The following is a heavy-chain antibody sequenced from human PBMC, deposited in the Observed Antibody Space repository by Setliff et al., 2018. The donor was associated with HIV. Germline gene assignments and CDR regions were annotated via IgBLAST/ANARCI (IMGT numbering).Heavy chain of an antibody. CDR1: GYSFSAYY. V-gene: IGHV1-2*02. J-gene: IGHJ5*02. D-gene: IGHD1-26*01. Sequence: ASVKVSCKASGYSFSAYYLHWVRRAPGQGLEWMGWINPNSGATNYAHNFQGRVTMTRDTSISTAYMDLSSLTSDDTAVYYCVLASIVSTARWNHWGRGTLVTVSS. CDR2: INPNSGAT. CDR3: VLASIVSTARWNH.